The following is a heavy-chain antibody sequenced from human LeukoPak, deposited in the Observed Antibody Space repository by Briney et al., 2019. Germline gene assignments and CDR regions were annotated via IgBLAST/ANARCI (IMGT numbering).Heavy chain of an antibody. CDR2: ISGSGGST. J-gene: IGHJ4*02. D-gene: IGHD6-13*01. CDR1: GLTFSSYS. CDR3: AHISSSWPDY. V-gene: IGHV3-23*01. Sequence: GGSLRLSCAASGLTFSSYSMRWVRQAPGKGLEWVSAISGSGGSTYYADSVKGRFTISRDNSKNTLYLQMNSLRAEDTAVYYCAHISSSWPDYWGQGTLVTVSS.